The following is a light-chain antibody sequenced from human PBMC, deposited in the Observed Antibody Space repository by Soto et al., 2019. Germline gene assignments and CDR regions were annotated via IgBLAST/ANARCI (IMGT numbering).Light chain of an antibody. CDR3: QQYGSSPIT. CDR2: DAS. CDR1: QSVDSSY. Sequence: EIVLTQSPGTLSLSPGERATLSCRASQSVDSSYLAWYQQKPGQAPRLLIYDASARATGIPDRFSGSGSGTDFTLTISRLEPDDFAVYYCQQYGSSPITFGQGTRLEIK. V-gene: IGKV3-20*01. J-gene: IGKJ5*01.